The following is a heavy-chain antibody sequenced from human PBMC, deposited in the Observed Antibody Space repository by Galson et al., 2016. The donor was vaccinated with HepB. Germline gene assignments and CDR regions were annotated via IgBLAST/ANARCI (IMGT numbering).Heavy chain of an antibody. V-gene: IGHV3-23*01. CDR1: GLTFSNYA. CDR3: AKRRGEEMTIFGVEHTKGNLWYFDL. J-gene: IGHJ2*01. D-gene: IGHD3-3*01. Sequence: SLRLSCAASGLTFSNYAMNWVRQAPGKGLEWVSGIRGSGGRTFYADSVKGRLTISRDNSKNTLYLQINRLRAEDNALDPCAKRRGEEMTIFGVEHTKGNLWYFDLWGRGTLVIVSS. CDR2: IRGSGGRT.